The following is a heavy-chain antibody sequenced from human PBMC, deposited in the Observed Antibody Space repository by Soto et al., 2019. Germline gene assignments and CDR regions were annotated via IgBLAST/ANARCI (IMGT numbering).Heavy chain of an antibody. CDR1: GFPFSTYW. CDR2: INGDGSST. V-gene: IGHV3-74*01. Sequence: EENLVQSGGGLVQPGGSLRLSCAASGFPFSTYWMHWVRRVPGQGLVWVSRINGDGSSTVYADFVRGRFTISRDNAKNTLYLQMNSLRVDDTAIYYCTGGYQDWGQGALVTVSS. CDR3: TGGYQD. J-gene: IGHJ4*02. D-gene: IGHD5-12*01.